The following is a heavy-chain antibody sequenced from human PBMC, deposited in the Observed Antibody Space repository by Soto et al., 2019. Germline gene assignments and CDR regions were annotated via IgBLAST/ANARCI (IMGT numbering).Heavy chain of an antibody. Sequence: PSETLSLTCTVSGASINSDYWSWIRQSPGKGLEWIGYVFHMGGTDYNPSLKSRVTISIDKSKNHFSLNLRSVTAADTAVYFCARFTYKSGFNWLDPWGQGTQVTSPQ. CDR2: VFHMGGT. D-gene: IGHD5-12*01. CDR3: ARFTYKSGFNWLDP. J-gene: IGHJ5*02. CDR1: GASINSDY. V-gene: IGHV4-59*01.